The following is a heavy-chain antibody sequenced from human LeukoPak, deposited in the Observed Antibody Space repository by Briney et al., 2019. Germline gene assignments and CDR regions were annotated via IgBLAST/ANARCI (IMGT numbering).Heavy chain of an antibody. CDR3: ARLGLDARLYYYYGMDV. D-gene: IGHD6-6*01. CDR2: IIPIFGTA. Sequence: SVTVSCKASGGTFSSYAISWVRQAPGQGLEWMGGIIPIFGTADYAQKFQGRVTITADESTSTAYMELSSLRSEDTAVYYCARLGLDARLYYYYGMDVWGQGTTVTVSS. J-gene: IGHJ6*02. CDR1: GGTFSSYA. V-gene: IGHV1-69*13.